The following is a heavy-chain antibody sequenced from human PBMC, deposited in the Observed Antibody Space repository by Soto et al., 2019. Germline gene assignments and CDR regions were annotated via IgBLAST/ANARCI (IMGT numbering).Heavy chain of an antibody. CDR1: GGSFSGYY. D-gene: IGHD4-17*01. CDR2: INHSGST. V-gene: IGHV4-34*01. J-gene: IGHJ4*02. Sequence: SETLSLTCAVYGGSFSGYYWSWIRQPPGKGLEWIGEINHSGSTNYNPSLKSRVTISVDTSKNQFSLKLSSVTAADTAVYYCARWHDYGDYVSDYWGQGTLVTVS. CDR3: ARWHDYGDYVSDY.